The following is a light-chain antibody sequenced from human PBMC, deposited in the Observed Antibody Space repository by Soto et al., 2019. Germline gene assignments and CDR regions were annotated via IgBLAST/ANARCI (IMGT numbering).Light chain of an antibody. CDR3: SSYTSSTSLLI. CDR1: YSDIGGYKH. Sequence: QSALTQPASVSASPGQSITISCIGTYSDIGGYKHVSWYQQHPGKAPKLIIYDASSRPSGISNRFSASKSANTASLTISGLQADDEADYYCSSYTSSTSLLIFGAGTNVTVL. V-gene: IGLV2-14*03. CDR2: DAS. J-gene: IGLJ1*01.